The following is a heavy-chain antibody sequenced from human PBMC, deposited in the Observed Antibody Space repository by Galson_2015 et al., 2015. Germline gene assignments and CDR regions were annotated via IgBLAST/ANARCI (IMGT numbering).Heavy chain of an antibody. J-gene: IGHJ6*03. D-gene: IGHD4-17*01. CDR3: ARGSLKTDDYGDYGADYYYYMDV. CDR2: ISSSGSTI. CDR1: GFTFSSYE. V-gene: IGHV3-48*03. Sequence: LRLSCAASGFTFSSYEMNWVRQAPGKGLEWVSYISSSGSTIYYADSVKGRFTISRDNAKNSLYLQMNSLRAEDTAVYYCARGSLKTDDYGDYGADYYYYMDVWGKGTTVTVSS.